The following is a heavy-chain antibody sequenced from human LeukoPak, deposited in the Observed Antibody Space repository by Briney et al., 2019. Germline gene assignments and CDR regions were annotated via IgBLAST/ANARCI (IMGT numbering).Heavy chain of an antibody. Sequence: GGSLRLSCAASGFTFSSYWMSWVRQAPGKGLEWVANIKQDGSEKYYVDSVKGRFTISRDNAKNSLYLQMNSLRAEDTAVYYCARDRTAWFGDLLIGYGMDVWGQGTTVTVSS. V-gene: IGHV3-7*01. CDR1: GFTFSSYW. D-gene: IGHD3-10*01. CDR3: ARDRTAWFGDLLIGYGMDV. CDR2: IKQDGSEK. J-gene: IGHJ6*02.